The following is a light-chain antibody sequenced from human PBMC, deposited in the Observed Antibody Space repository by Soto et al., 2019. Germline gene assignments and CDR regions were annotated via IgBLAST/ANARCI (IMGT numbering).Light chain of an antibody. V-gene: IGLV4-69*01. CDR3: QTWASGIQV. J-gene: IGLJ2*01. Sequence: QSVLTQSPSASASLGASVKLTCTLDSRHSSYGIAWHQQQAQRGPRFLMRVNNDGTHTLGDGLPNRFSGSSSGPERHLTISSLQSEDEADYFCQTWASGIQVFGGGTKVTVL. CDR1: SRHSSYG. CDR2: VNNDGTH.